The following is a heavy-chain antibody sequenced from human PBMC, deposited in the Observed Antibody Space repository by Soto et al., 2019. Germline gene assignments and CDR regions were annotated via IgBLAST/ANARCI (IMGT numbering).Heavy chain of an antibody. J-gene: IGHJ5*02. D-gene: IGHD2-2*01. V-gene: IGHV4-61*01. CDR1: CGYIRSLSYY. CDR3: ARLFYCSSTSCYGLGPFFDP. Sequence: SETKPHTSTVACGYIRSLSYYWIWIRQPPGKGLEWIGYIYYSGSTNYNPSLKSRVTISVDTSKNQFSLKLSSVTAADTAVYYCARLFYCSSTSCYGLGPFFDPWGQGTLVTVSS. CDR2: IYYSGST.